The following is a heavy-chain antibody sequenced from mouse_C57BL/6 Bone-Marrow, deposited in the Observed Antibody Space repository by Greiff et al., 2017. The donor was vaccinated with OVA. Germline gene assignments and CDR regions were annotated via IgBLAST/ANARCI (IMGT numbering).Heavy chain of an antibody. CDR3: TPYLLKNY. Sequence: DVKLQESGAELVRPGASVKLSCTASGFNIKDDYMHWVKQRPEQGLEWIGWIDPENGDTEYASKFQGKATITADTSSNTAYLQLSSLTSEDTAVYYCTPYLLKNYWGQGTTLTVSS. CDR1: GFNIKDDY. CDR2: IDPENGDT. J-gene: IGHJ2*01. V-gene: IGHV14-4*01. D-gene: IGHD1-1*01.